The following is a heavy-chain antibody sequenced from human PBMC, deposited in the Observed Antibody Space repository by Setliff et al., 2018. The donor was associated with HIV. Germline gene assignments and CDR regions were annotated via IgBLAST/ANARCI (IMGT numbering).Heavy chain of an antibody. CDR2: IYTSGST. D-gene: IGHD6-13*01. CDR3: ARGVAAAGTDY. J-gene: IGHJ4*02. V-gene: IGHV4-4*09. CDR1: GGSISSYY. Sequence: TSETLSLTCTVSGGSISSYYWSWIQQPPGKGLEWIGYIYTSGSTNYNPSLKSRVTMSVDTSKNKFSLKLSSVTAEDTAVYYCARGVAAAGTDYWGQGTLVTVSS.